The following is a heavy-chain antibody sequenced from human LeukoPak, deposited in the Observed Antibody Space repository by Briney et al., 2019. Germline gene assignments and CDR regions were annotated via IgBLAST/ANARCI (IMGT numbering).Heavy chain of an antibody. J-gene: IGHJ4*02. D-gene: IGHD3-10*01. V-gene: IGHV3-23*01. CDR3: AKYRGFGDSYDS. CDR1: GFTFSSYA. Sequence: GGSLRLSCAASGFTFSSYAMSWVRQAPGKGLEWVSAISGSGGSTYYADSVKGRFTISRDNSKNTLYLQMNSLRDEDTAVYYCAKYRGFGDSYDSWGQGTLVTVSS. CDR2: ISGSGGST.